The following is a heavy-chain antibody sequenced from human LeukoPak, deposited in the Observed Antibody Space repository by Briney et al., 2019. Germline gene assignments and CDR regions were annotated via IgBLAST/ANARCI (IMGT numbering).Heavy chain of an antibody. CDR1: GGSISSSNW. CDR3: ARRWELSPLDC. D-gene: IGHD1-26*01. V-gene: IGHV4-4*02. Sequence: SGTLSLTCAVSGGSISSSNWWSWVRQPPGKGLEWIGEIYHSGSTNYNPSLKSRVTISVDESKNQLSLKLSSVTAADTAVYYCARRWELSPLDCWGQGTLVTVSS. J-gene: IGHJ4*02. CDR2: IYHSGST.